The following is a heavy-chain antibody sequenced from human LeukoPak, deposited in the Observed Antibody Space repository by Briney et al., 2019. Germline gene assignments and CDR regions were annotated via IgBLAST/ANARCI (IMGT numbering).Heavy chain of an antibody. CDR3: ARHVVGATRSGYYYYGMDV. CDR2: IYYSGST. CDR1: GGSISSYH. D-gene: IGHD1-26*01. Sequence: SETLSLTCTVSGGSISSYHWGWIRQPPGKGLEWIGYIYYSGSTNYNPSLKSRVTISVDTSKNQFSLKLSSVTAADTAVYYCARHVVGATRSGYYYYGMDVWGQGTTVTVSS. J-gene: IGHJ6*02. V-gene: IGHV4-59*08.